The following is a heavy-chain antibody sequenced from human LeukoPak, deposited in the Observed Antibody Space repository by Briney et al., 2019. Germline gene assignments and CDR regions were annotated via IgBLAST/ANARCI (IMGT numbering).Heavy chain of an antibody. CDR1: GFTFSSYS. CDR3: ARGYGVRYYYYGMDV. Sequence: PGGSLRLSCAASGFTFSSYSMNWVRQAPGKGLEWVSSISSSSSYIYYADSVKGRFTISRDNAKNSLYLQMNSLRAEDTAVYYCARGYGVRYYYYGMDVWGQGTTVTVSS. D-gene: IGHD3-10*01. V-gene: IGHV3-21*01. J-gene: IGHJ6*02. CDR2: ISSSSSYI.